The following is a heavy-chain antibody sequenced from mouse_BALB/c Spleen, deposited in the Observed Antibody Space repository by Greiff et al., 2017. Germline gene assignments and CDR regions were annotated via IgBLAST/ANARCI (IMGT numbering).Heavy chain of an antibody. D-gene: IGHD2-1*01. Sequence: EVQLQQSGPELVKPGASVKMSCKASGYTFTSYVMHWVKQKPGQGLEWIGYINPYNDGTKYNEKFKGKATLTSDKSSSTAYMELSSLTSEDSAVYYCARSYGNYEDAMDYWGQGTSVTVSS. CDR3: ARSYGNYEDAMDY. CDR1: GYTFTSYV. J-gene: IGHJ4*01. V-gene: IGHV1-14*01. CDR2: INPYNDGT.